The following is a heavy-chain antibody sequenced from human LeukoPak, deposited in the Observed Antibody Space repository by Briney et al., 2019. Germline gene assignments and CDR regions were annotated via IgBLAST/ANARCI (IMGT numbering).Heavy chain of an antibody. V-gene: IGHV3-74*01. D-gene: IGHD6-13*01. J-gene: IGHJ5*02. CDR3: ARTPYSSSWYGWFDP. CDR1: GFTLSMYW. Sequence: PGGSLRISCAASGFTLSMYWMHWVRQAPGKGLVWVSHINTGGSSKTSAGSVKGRFTISRNNAKNTLYLQMNRLRAEETAVYYCARTPYSSSWYGWFDPWGQGTLVTVSS. CDR2: INTGGSSK.